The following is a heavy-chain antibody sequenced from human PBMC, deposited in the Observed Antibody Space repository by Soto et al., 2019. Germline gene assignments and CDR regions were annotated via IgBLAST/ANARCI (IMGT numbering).Heavy chain of an antibody. D-gene: IGHD2-2*02. Sequence: ASVKVSCKASGYTVTSYAMHWVRQAPGQRLEWMGWINAGNGNTKYSQKFQGRVTITRDTSASTAYMELSSLRSEDTAVYYCARDRRRGSTIPIPSNWFDPWGQGTLVTVSS. J-gene: IGHJ5*02. CDR1: GYTVTSYA. CDR2: INAGNGNT. V-gene: IGHV1-3*01. CDR3: ARDRRRGSTIPIPSNWFDP.